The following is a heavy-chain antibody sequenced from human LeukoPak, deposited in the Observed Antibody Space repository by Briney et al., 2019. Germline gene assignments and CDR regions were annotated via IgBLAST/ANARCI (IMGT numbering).Heavy chain of an antibody. CDR3: ARRGWLAQFDY. V-gene: IGHV4-34*01. CDR2: INHSGST. CDR1: GGSLSGYY. D-gene: IGHD5-12*01. Sequence: SETLSLTCAVYGGSLSGYYWSWIRQPPGKGLEWIGEINHSGSTYYSPSLKSRVTISVDTSKNQFSLKLSSVTAADTAVYYCARRGWLAQFDYWGQGTLVTVSS. J-gene: IGHJ4*02.